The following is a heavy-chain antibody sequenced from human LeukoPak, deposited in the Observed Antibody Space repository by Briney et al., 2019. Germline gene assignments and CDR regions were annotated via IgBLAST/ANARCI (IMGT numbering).Heavy chain of an antibody. CDR2: INPSDGIT. J-gene: IGHJ4*02. CDR3: ARGWLAETTVVTPYNY. Sequence: GASVKVSCKASGYTLTSYYIHWVRQAPGQGLEWMGTINPSDGITKYTRKFQGRVTMTRDTSTSAVYMELSSLRSEDTAVYYCARGWLAETTVVTPYNYWGQGTLVTVSS. D-gene: IGHD4-23*01. CDR1: GYTLTSYY. V-gene: IGHV1-46*01.